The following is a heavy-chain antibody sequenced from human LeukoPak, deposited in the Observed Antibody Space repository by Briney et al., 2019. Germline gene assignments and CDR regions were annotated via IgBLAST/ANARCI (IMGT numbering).Heavy chain of an antibody. CDR3: ARDPSNSGYDYLYYFDY. D-gene: IGHD5-12*01. V-gene: IGHV1-2*02. CDR1: GYTFTGYY. Sequence: GASVKVSCKASGYTFTGYYMHWVRQAPGQGLEWMGWINPDNGVTNYAQKFHGRVTMTRDMSISTAYMELSRLRSDDTAVYYCARDPSNSGYDYLYYFDYWGQGTLVTVSS. J-gene: IGHJ4*02. CDR2: INPDNGVT.